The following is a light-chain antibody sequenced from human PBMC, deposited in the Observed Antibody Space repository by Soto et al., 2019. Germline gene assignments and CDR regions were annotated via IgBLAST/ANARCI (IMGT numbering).Light chain of an antibody. Sequence: EIVLTQSPGTLSLSPGERATLSCRATQSVSSNYLAWYQQKSGQVPRLLIYGASSRATGIPDRFSGGGSGTDFTLTITRLEPEDFAVYFCLHYGGLPRTFGQGTKVDIK. CDR3: LHYGGLPRT. CDR1: QSVSSNY. J-gene: IGKJ1*01. CDR2: GAS. V-gene: IGKV3-20*01.